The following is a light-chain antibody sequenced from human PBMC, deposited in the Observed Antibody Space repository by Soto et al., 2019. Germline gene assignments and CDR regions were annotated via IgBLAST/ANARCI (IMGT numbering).Light chain of an antibody. Sequence: QSVLTQPPSVSEAPRQRVTISCSGSSSNIGNNAVNWYQQLPGQAPKIVIYYDDLLTSGVPDRFSGSKSGNTASLTISGLQAEDEADYYCSSYAGNTTFGVFGTGTKVTVL. CDR2: YDD. CDR1: SSNIGNNA. V-gene: IGLV1-36*01. J-gene: IGLJ1*01. CDR3: SSYAGNTTFGV.